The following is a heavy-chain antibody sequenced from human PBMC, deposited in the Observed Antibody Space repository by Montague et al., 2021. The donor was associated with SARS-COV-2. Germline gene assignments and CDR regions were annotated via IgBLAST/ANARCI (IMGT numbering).Heavy chain of an antibody. Sequence: SETLSLTCTVSGGSISSSSYYWGWIRQPPGKGLEWIVSIYYSGSTYYNPSLKSRVTISVDTSKNQFSLKLSSVTAADTAVYYCARSPRHYDFCSGYLPGHFDYWGQGTLVTVSS. J-gene: IGHJ4*02. D-gene: IGHD3-3*01. V-gene: IGHV4-39*01. CDR1: GGSISSSSYY. CDR2: IYYSGST. CDR3: ARSPRHYDFCSGYLPGHFDY.